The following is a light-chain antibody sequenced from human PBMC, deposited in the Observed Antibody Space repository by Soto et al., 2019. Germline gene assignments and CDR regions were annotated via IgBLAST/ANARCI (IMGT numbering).Light chain of an antibody. CDR3: KQNYALART. CDR1: QSISSW. V-gene: IGKV1-5*01. Sequence: DIKMTQSPSTLSASVGDRVKITGRASQSISSWLAWYQQNPGKDTKLLIYAASRLQSGVNARFSGSGVETDFTLTITSMQPEDFGIYYCKQNYALARTFGRGTKVDIK. CDR2: AAS. J-gene: IGKJ4*01.